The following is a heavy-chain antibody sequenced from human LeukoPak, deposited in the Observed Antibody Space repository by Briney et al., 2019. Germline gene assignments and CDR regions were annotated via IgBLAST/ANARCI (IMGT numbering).Heavy chain of an antibody. V-gene: IGHV1-2*02. D-gene: IGHD2-15*01. CDR1: GYTFTGYY. CDR3: ARGGVVVAATPGY. Sequence: ASVKVSCKASGYTFTGYYMHWVRQALGQGLEWMGWINPNSGGTNYAQKFQGRVTMTRDTSISTAYMELSRLRSDDTAVYYCARGGVVVAATPGYWGQGTLVTVSS. CDR2: INPNSGGT. J-gene: IGHJ4*02.